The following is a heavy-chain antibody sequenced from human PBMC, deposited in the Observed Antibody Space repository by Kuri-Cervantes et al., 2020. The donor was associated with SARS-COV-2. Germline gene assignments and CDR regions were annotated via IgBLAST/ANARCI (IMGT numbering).Heavy chain of an antibody. CDR2: INPNSGGT. V-gene: IGHV1-2*04. CDR3: ARDHGYNYGPFDS. CDR1: GYTFTGYY. D-gene: IGHD5-24*01. J-gene: IGHJ4*02. Sequence: SVQVSCKASGYTFTGYYMHWVRQAPGQGLEWMGGINPNSGGTNYAQKFQGWVTMTRDTSISTAYMELSRLRSDDTAVYYCARDHGYNYGPFDSWGQGTLVTVSS.